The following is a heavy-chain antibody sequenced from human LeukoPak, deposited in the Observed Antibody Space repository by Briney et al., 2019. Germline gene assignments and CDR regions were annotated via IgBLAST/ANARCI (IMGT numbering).Heavy chain of an antibody. V-gene: IGHV3-9*03. CDR1: GFTIDDYA. CDR2: ISWNSGSI. Sequence: GRSLRLSCAASGFTIDDYAMHWVRQAPGQGLEWVSGISWNSGSIGYADSVKGRFTISRDNAKNSLYLQMNSLRAEDMALYYCAKARLQGWNFPEGAFDIWGQGTMVTVSS. J-gene: IGHJ3*02. D-gene: IGHD1-7*01. CDR3: AKARLQGWNFPEGAFDI.